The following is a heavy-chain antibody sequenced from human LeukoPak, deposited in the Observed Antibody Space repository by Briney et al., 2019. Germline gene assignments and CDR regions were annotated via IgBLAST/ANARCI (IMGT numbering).Heavy chain of an antibody. CDR2: IYTTGAT. D-gene: IGHD5-24*01. CDR3: GRQGYTASHYFFDF. Sequence: PSETLSLTCSVSSGSISSYYWGWVRQPPGKGLEWIGRIYTTGATQYNPSLKGRLTMSVDTSTNQFSLNLRSVSAADTAVYYCGRQGYTASHYFFDFWSQGTLVAVS. CDR1: SGSISSYY. J-gene: IGHJ4*02. V-gene: IGHV4-4*07.